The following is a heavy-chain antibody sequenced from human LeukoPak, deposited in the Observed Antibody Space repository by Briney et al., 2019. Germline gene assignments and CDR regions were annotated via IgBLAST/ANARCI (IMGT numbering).Heavy chain of an antibody. CDR2: IGTAGDT. CDR1: GFTFSSYD. V-gene: IGHV3-13*01. J-gene: IGHJ3*02. Sequence: GRSLRLSCAASGFTFSSYDMHWVRQATGKGLEWVSAIGTAGDTYYPGSVKGRFTISRENAKNSLYLQMNSLRAGDTAVYYCARVRNYYDSSGLRSGAFDIWGQGTMVTVSS. CDR3: ARVRNYYDSSGLRSGAFDI. D-gene: IGHD3-22*01.